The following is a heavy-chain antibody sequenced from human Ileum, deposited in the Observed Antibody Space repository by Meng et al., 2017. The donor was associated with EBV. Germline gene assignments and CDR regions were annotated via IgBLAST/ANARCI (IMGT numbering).Heavy chain of an antibody. CDR1: GDFFSGSYW. D-gene: IGHD3-16*01. J-gene: IGHJ4*02. V-gene: IGHV4-4*02. CDR2: VYPSGTP. CDR3: ARDAFQYASGIPAH. Sequence: QLQEYGPSLVRPSGTLSLTCTVAGDFFSGSYWWSWVRQSPEKGLEWIGEVYPSGTPYYNPSLKSRVTISLDKSRNQFSLNLIHVTAADAAVYYCARDAFQYASGIPAHWGQGTLVTVSS.